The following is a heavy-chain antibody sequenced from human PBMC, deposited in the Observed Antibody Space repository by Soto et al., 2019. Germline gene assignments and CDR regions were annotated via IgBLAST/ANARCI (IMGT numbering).Heavy chain of an antibody. V-gene: IGHV4-30-4*01. CDR1: GGSISSGDYY. D-gene: IGHD3-22*01. J-gene: IGHJ5*02. CDR3: ARGQDNYDSSGSP. Sequence: SETLSLTCTVSGGSISSGDYYWSWIRQPPGKGLEWIGYIYYSGSSYCNPSLKSRVTISVDTSKNQFSLKLSSVTAADTAVYYCARGQDNYDSSGSPWGQGTLVTVSS. CDR2: IYYSGSS.